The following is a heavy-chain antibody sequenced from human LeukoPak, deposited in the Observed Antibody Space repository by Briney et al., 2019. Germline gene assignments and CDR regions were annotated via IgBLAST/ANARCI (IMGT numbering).Heavy chain of an antibody. D-gene: IGHD6-19*01. V-gene: IGHV3-20*01. CDR2: INWNGGST. CDR3: ARDGSGWYSDS. J-gene: IGHJ4*02. CDR1: GFTLCDYG. Sequence: GGSLILYCAASGFTLCDYGMSWVRQVPGRGLERVSGINWNGGSTGYADSVKGRFTISRDNAKKSLYLQMHSLRAEDTALYHCARDGSGWYSDSWGQGTLVTVSS.